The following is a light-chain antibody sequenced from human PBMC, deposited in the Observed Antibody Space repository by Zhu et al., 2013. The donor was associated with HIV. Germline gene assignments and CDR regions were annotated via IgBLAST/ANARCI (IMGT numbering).Light chain of an antibody. CDR2: WAS. Sequence: DIVMTQSPDSLAVSLGERATINCKSSQSVLHNSNKKNYLAWYQQKSGQSPKLLIFWASTRESGVPDRFSGSGSGTDFTLTISSLQAEDVAIYFCQQYYSTPPTFGQGTKLEI. V-gene: IGKV4-1*01. CDR1: QSVLHNSNKKNY. CDR3: QQYYSTPPT. J-gene: IGKJ2*01.